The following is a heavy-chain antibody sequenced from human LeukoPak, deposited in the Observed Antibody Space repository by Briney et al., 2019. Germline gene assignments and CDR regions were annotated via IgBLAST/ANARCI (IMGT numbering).Heavy chain of an antibody. D-gene: IGHD5-24*01. V-gene: IGHV4-59*08. CDR1: GGSISGYY. CDR3: ARGARDGYNLNYYYMDV. Sequence: SETLSLTCTVSGGSISGYYWSWIRQPPGKGLEWIGYIYYSGSTNYNPSLKSRVTISVDTSKNQFSLKLSSVTAADTAVYYCARGARDGYNLNYYYMDVWGKGTTVTISS. CDR2: IYYSGST. J-gene: IGHJ6*03.